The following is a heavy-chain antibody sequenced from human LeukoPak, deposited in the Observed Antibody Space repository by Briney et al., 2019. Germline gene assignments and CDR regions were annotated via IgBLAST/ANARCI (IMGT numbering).Heavy chain of an antibody. Sequence: ASVKVSCKASGVTFSSYAISWVRQAPGQGLEWMGGIIPIFGTANYAQKFQGRVTITADESTSTAYMELSSLRSEDTAVYYCASPREGSSWLVFDYWGQGTLVTVSS. J-gene: IGHJ4*02. CDR3: ASPREGSSWLVFDY. CDR2: IIPIFGTA. V-gene: IGHV1-69*13. D-gene: IGHD6-13*01. CDR1: GVTFSSYA.